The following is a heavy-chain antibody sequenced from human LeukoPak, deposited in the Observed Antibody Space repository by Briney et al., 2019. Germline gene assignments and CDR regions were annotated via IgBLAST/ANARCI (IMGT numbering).Heavy chain of an antibody. J-gene: IGHJ6*02. CDR1: GGSISSYY. V-gene: IGHV4-59*01. CDR3: ARVQYSSSWPYYYYGMDV. CDR2: IYYSGST. D-gene: IGHD6-13*01. Sequence: SETLSLTCTVSGGSISSYYWSWIRQPPGKGLEWIGYIYYSGSTNYNPSLKSRVTISVDTSKSQFSLKLSSVTAADTAVYYCARVQYSSSWPYYYYGMDVWGQGTTVTVSS.